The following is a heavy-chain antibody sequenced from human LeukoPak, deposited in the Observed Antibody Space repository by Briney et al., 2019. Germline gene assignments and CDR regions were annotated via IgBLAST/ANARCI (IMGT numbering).Heavy chain of an antibody. J-gene: IGHJ3*02. CDR3: ARSPYSIDAFDI. V-gene: IGHV4-34*01. Sequence: SETLSLTCAVYGGSFSGYYWSWIRQPPGNGLKWIGEINHSGSTNYNPSLKSRVTISVDTSKNQFSLKLSSVTAADTAVYYCARSPYSIDAFDIWGQGTMVTVSS. CDR1: GGSFSGYY. CDR2: INHSGST. D-gene: IGHD2-21*01.